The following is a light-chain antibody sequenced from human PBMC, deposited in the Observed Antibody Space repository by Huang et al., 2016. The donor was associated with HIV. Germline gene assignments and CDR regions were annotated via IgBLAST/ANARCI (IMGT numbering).Light chain of an antibody. CDR3: LQHNSYPLT. J-gene: IGKJ4*01. V-gene: IGKV1-17*03. CDR1: QGISNY. Sequence: DIQMTQSPSAMSASVGDRVTITCRASQGISNYLAWFQPNPGKVPKRLIYDSSRLQSGVPSRFSGSGSGTEFTLTISSLQPEDCATYYCLQHNSYPLTFGGGTKVEIK. CDR2: DSS.